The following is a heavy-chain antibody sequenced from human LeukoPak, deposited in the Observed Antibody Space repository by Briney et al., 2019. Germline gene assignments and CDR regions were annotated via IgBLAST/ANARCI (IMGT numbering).Heavy chain of an antibody. J-gene: IGHJ4*02. V-gene: IGHV4-30-2*01. D-gene: IGHD6-6*01. Sequence: PSGTLSLTCAVSGGSISSGGYSWSWIRQPPGKGLEWIGYIYHSGSTYYNPSLKSRVTISVDRSKNQFSLKLSSVTAADTAVYYCARVYSSSSVFDFDYWGQGTLVTVSS. CDR1: GGSISSGGYS. CDR3: ARVYSSSSVFDFDY. CDR2: IYHSGST.